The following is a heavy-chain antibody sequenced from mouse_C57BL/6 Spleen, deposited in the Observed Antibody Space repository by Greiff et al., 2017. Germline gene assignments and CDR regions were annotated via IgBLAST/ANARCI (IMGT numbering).Heavy chain of an antibody. CDR3: ARGGSIYYGSSPWYFDV. V-gene: IGHV1-80*01. CDR1: GYAFSSYW. D-gene: IGHD1-1*01. CDR2: IYPGDGDT. Sequence: QVQLQQSGAELVKPGASVKISCKASGYAFSSYWMNWVKQRPGKGLEWIGQIYPGDGDTNYNGKFKGKATLTADKSSSTAYMQLSSLTSEDSAVYFCARGGSIYYGSSPWYFDVGGTGTTVTVSS. J-gene: IGHJ1*03.